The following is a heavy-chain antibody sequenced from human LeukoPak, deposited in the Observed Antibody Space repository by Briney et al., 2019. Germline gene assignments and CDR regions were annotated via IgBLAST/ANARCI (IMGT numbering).Heavy chain of an antibody. CDR3: ARGSCGTNNCYHPFDY. D-gene: IGHD2-2*01. Sequence: SETLSLTCTVSGGSISSYYWSWIRQPAGKGLEWIGRIYTSGSTNYNPSLKSRVTMSVDTSKNQFSLKLSSVTAADTAVYYCARGSCGTNNCYHPFDYWGQGTLVTVSS. CDR1: GGSISSYY. CDR2: IYTSGST. V-gene: IGHV4-4*07. J-gene: IGHJ4*02.